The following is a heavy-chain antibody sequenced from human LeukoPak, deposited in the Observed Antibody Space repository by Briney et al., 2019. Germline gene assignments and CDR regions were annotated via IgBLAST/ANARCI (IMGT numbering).Heavy chain of an antibody. Sequence: GGSLRLSCAASGFTFSSYWMSWVRQAPGKGLEWVSAISGSGGSTYYADSVKGRFTISRDNSKNTLYLQMNSLRAEDTAVYYCAKDLTAQPDNWSGYRTPYYYYYMDVWGKGTTVTVSS. CDR2: ISGSGGST. V-gene: IGHV3-23*01. D-gene: IGHD3-3*01. J-gene: IGHJ6*03. CDR3: AKDLTAQPDNWSGYRTPYYYYYMDV. CDR1: GFTFSSYW.